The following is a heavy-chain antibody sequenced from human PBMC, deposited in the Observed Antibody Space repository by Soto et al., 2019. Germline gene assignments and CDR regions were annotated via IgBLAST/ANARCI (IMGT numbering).Heavy chain of an antibody. J-gene: IGHJ4*02. CDR3: AKDPVGGLLWFGELFY. Sequence: PGGSLRLSCAASGSTFSSYAMSWVRQAPGKGLEWVSAISGSGGSTYYADSVKGRFTISRDNSKNTLYLQMNSLRAEDTAVYYCAKDPVGGLLWFGELFYWGQGTLVTVSS. CDR2: ISGSGGST. D-gene: IGHD3-10*01. CDR1: GSTFSSYA. V-gene: IGHV3-23*01.